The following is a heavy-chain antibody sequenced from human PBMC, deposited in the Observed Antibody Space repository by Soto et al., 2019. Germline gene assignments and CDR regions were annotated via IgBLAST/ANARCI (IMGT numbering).Heavy chain of an antibody. D-gene: IGHD3-10*01. CDR2: IWYDGSNK. CDR1: GFTFSSYG. CDR3: ARDHQDYYLDY. V-gene: IGHV3-33*01. J-gene: IGHJ4*02. Sequence: GGSLRLSCAASGFTFSSYGMHWVRQAPGKGLEWVAVIWYDGSNKYYADSVKGRFTISRDNSKNTLYLQMNSLRAEDTAVYYCARDHQDYYLDYWGQGTLVTVSS.